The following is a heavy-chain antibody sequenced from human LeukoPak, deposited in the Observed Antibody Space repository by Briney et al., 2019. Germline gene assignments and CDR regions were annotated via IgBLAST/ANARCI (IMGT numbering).Heavy chain of an antibody. D-gene: IGHD1-26*01. V-gene: IGHV4-30-4*01. CDR3: ASGVGAATAGY. J-gene: IGHJ4*02. Sequence: SETLSLTCTVSGGSISSGDYYWSWIRQPPGKGLEWIGYIYYSGSTYYNPSLKSRVTISVDTSKNQFSLKLSSVTAADTAVYYCASGVGAATAGYWRQGTLVTVSS. CDR2: IYYSGST. CDR1: GGSISSGDYY.